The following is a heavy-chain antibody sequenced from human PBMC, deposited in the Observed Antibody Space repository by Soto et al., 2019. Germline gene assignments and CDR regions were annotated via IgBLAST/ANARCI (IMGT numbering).Heavy chain of an antibody. CDR3: ARDTGDHYYGGGGFDP. D-gene: IGHD3-10*01. CDR1: GGTFSSYT. V-gene: IGHV1-69*08. J-gene: IGHJ5*02. Sequence: QVQLVQSGAEVKKPGSSVKVSCKASGGTFSSYTISWVRQAPGQGLEWMGRIIPILGIANYAQKFQGRVTITADKSTSTAYMELSSLRSEDTAVYYCARDTGDHYYGGGGFDPWGQGTLVTVSS. CDR2: IIPILGIA.